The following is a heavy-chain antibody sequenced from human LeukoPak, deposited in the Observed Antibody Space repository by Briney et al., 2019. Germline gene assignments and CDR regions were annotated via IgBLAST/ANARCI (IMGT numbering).Heavy chain of an antibody. J-gene: IGHJ4*02. Sequence: TGGSLRLSCAASGFAFSSYAMCWVRQAPGKGLEWVSAISGSGGNTYYADSVKGRFTISRDNSKNTLYLQMNSLRAEDTAVYYCARYYGSGSYWTDYWGQGTLVTVSS. CDR3: ARYYGSGSYWTDY. CDR1: GFAFSSYA. CDR2: ISGSGGNT. D-gene: IGHD3-10*01. V-gene: IGHV3-23*01.